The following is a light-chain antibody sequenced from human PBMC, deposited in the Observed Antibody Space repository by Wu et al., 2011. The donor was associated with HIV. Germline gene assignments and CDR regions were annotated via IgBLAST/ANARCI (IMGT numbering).Light chain of an antibody. CDR1: QTVGSK. CDR3: QQGSSWPLT. Sequence: SCRASQTVGSKLAWYQQKSGPDSQTPHYGASTRATGIPASFSGSGSGTDFTLTISSLEPEDFAVYYCQQGSSWPLTFGQGTRLEIK. J-gene: IGKJ5*01. V-gene: IGKV3-11*01. CDR2: GAS.